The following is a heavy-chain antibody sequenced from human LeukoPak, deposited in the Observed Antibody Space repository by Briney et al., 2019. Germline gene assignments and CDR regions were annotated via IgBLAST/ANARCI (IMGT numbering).Heavy chain of an antibody. D-gene: IGHD3-10*01. CDR1: GFTFSTYA. CDR3: ARDHWVTMVRGVIPLYGLDV. V-gene: IGHV3-30-3*01. CDR2: ISYDGSNK. J-gene: IGHJ6*02. Sequence: GGSLRLSCAASGFTFSTYAMHWVRQAPGKGLEWVAVISYDGSNKYYADSVKGRFTISRDNSKSTLYLQMISLRAEDTAVYYCARDHWVTMVRGVIPLYGLDVWGQGSTVTVSS.